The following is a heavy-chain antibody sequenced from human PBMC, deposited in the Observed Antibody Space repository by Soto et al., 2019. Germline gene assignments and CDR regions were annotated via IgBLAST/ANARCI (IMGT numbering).Heavy chain of an antibody. CDR1: GGSISSYY. CDR2: IYYSAST. D-gene: IGHD1-20*01. V-gene: IGHV4-59*01. Sequence: PSETLSLTCTVSGGSISSYYWSWIRQPPGKGPEWIGYIYYSASTNYNPSLKSRVTISVDTSKNQFSLKLSSVTAADTAVYYCARPTYNSGSPFDYWGQGTLVTVSS. J-gene: IGHJ4*02. CDR3: ARPTYNSGSPFDY.